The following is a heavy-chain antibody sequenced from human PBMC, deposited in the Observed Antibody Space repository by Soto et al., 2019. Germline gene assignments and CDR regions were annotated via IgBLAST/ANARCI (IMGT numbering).Heavy chain of an antibody. CDR3: AAPIAAAGRSREYYYYGMHV. D-gene: IGHD6-13*01. CDR2: IVVGSGNT. CDR1: GFTFTSSA. Sequence: SVKVSCKASGFTFTSSAVQWVRQARGQRLEWIGWIVVGSGNTNYAQKFQERVTITRDMSTSTAYMELSSLRSEDTAVYYCAAPIAAAGRSREYYYYGMHVWGQGTTVTVSS. J-gene: IGHJ6*02. V-gene: IGHV1-58*01.